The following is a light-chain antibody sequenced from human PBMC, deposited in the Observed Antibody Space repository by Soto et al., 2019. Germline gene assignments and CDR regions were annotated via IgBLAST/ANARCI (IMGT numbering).Light chain of an antibody. Sequence: NFMLTQPHSVSESPGKTVTISCTRSSGSIASNYVQWYQQRPGSSPTTVIYEDNKRPSGVPDRFSGSIDSSSNSASLTISGLKTEDEADYSCQSYDSSNWVFGGGTKLTVL. CDR1: SGSIASNY. CDR2: EDN. J-gene: IGLJ3*02. V-gene: IGLV6-57*01. CDR3: QSYDSSNWV.